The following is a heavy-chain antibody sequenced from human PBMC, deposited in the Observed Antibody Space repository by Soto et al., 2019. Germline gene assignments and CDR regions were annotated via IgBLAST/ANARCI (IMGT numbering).Heavy chain of an antibody. J-gene: IGHJ6*02. V-gene: IGHV3-23*01. CDR3: VRQAKLTTVTTTVGYYYGLDV. D-gene: IGHD4-4*01. CDR1: GFRFSTYD. Sequence: DVQLLESGGGLVQPGGSLRLSCAASGFRFSTYDMSWVRQAPGKGLEWVSVMSGSGSGTYYADSVKGRFTISRDNSKNTWYLQMNSLRAEDTAVYYCVRQAKLTTVTTTVGYYYGLDVWGQGTTVT. CDR2: MSGSGSGT.